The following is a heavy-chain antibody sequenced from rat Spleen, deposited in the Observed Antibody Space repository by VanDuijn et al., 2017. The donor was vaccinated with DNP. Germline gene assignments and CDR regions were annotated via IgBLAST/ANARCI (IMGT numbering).Heavy chain of an antibody. J-gene: IGHJ2*01. CDR1: GFSLTSYH. V-gene: IGHV2-32*01. CDR3: ARRGYTSY. CDR2: IWGDGST. D-gene: IGHD1-4*01. Sequence: QVQLKESGPGLVKPSETLSLTCTVSGFSLTSYHVSWVRQPPGKGLEWMGVIWGDGSTAYNSALKSRLSISRDTSKSQVFLKMSSLKTEDTATYYCARRGYTSYWGQGVMVTVSS.